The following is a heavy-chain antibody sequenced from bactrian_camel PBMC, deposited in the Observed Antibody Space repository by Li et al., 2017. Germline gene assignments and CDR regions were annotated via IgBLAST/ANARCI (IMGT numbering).Heavy chain of an antibody. CDR1: GDTYSNCC. Sequence: QLVESGGDSVQPGGSLRLSCVASGDTYSNCCMGWFRQAPGKGREGVAAIDTDGSTSYADSVKGRFTTSQDNAKNTLYLQLNSLKTEDTAMFYCAKDRTGGSWYGIDYNYWGQGTQVTVS. V-gene: IGHV3S1*01. CDR3: AKDRTGGSWYGIDYNY. CDR2: IDTDGST. J-gene: IGHJ4*01. D-gene: IGHD6*01.